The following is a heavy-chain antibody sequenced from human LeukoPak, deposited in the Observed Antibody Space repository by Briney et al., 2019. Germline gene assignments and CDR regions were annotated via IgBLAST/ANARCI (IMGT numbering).Heavy chain of an antibody. CDR3: SRGGYCSGGTCYVGDH. V-gene: IGHV3-48*01. CDR1: GFAFSGYA. J-gene: IGHJ4*02. D-gene: IGHD2-15*01. CDR2: IGFDQTTI. Sequence: GGSLRLSCEASGFAFSGYAMNWVRQAPGKGLEWLSHIGFDQTTIYYADSVKGRFTISRDNAKNSLYLQMNILRAEDTAIYYCSRGGYCSGGTCYVGDHWGQGSLVIVSS.